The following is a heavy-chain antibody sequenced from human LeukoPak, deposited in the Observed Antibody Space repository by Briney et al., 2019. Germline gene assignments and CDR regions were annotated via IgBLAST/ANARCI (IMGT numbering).Heavy chain of an antibody. CDR3: ARGGYSFDY. D-gene: IGHD5-12*01. CDR2: LHADGNEK. J-gene: IGHJ4*02. V-gene: IGHV3-7*01. Sequence: GGSLRLSCAAYGFSLSGYWMSWVRQAPGKGLEWVARLHADGNEKYFVHSVKGRFTVSRENAKNSLYLKMNSLRVEDTAVYYCARGGYSFDYLGQGTLVTVSS. CDR1: GFSLSGYW.